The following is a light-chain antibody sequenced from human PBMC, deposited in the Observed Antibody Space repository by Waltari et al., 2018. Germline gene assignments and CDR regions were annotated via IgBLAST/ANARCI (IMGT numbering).Light chain of an antibody. CDR2: KDT. CDR1: ALPKQF. CDR3: QSADSTSTHVV. J-gene: IGLJ2*01. V-gene: IGLV3-25*03. Sequence: SYELTQPPSVSVSPGQTATITCSGDALPKQFAFWYQQKPGQAPALVTYKDTERPSGIPDRFSGSTAGTTVTLTISGVQAEDEADYYCQSADSTSTHVVFGGGTKLTVL.